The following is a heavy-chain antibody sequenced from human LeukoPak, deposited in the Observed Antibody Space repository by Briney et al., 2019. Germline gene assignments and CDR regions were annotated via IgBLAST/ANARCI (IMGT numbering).Heavy chain of an antibody. D-gene: IGHD2-2*01. CDR2: IYPGDSDT. CDR1: GYSFTSYW. CDR3: ARHAYCSSTSCFAFDP. Sequence: GESLNISCKGSGYSFTSYWIGSVRQMPGKGLEWMGIIYPGDSDTRYSPSFQGQVTISADKSISTAYLQWSSLKASDTAMYYCARHAYCSSTSCFAFDPWGQGTLVAVSS. V-gene: IGHV5-51*01. J-gene: IGHJ5*02.